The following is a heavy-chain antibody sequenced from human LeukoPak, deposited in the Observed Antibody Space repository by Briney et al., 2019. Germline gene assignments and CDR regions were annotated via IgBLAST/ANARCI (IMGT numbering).Heavy chain of an antibody. V-gene: IGHV3-23*01. CDR3: AKEAYDSSGYYYFDY. CDR2: ISGSGGAT. CDR1: GFTFNTYA. D-gene: IGHD3-22*01. Sequence: PGGSLRLSCAASGFTFNTYAMTWVRQTPGKGLELVSSISGSGGATYYTDSVKGRFTISRDNSKNTLCLQMDRLRVEDTAVYYCAKEAYDSSGYYYFDYWGQGTLVTVSS. J-gene: IGHJ4*02.